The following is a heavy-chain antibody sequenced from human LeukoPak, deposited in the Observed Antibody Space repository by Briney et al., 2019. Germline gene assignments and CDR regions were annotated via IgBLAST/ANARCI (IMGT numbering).Heavy chain of an antibody. J-gene: IGHJ6*03. D-gene: IGHD1-26*01. V-gene: IGHV4-34*01. CDR3: ASSIVGATMGYYYYMDV. CDR1: GGSFNVYF. Sequence: SETLSLTCAVYGGSFNVYFWSWIRQPPGKGLEWIGEINHRGTTNYNPSLKTRVTISVDTSKNQFSLKLSSVTAADTAVYYCASSIVGATMGYYYYMDVWGKGTTVTISS. CDR2: INHRGTT.